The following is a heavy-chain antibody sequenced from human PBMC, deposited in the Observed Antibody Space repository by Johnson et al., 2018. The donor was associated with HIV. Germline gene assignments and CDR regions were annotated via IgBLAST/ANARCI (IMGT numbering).Heavy chain of an antibody. CDR3: ATDIAVGGAFDI. J-gene: IGHJ3*02. Sequence: QVQLVESGGGVVQPGGSLRLSCPASGFTFSSYFMHLVRQAPGKGLEWVAVISYDGSNKYYADSVKGRFTISRDNSKNTLYLQMNSLRAEDTAVYYCATDIAVGGAFDIWGQGTMVTVSS. CDR2: ISYDGSNK. V-gene: IGHV3-30*19. CDR1: GFTFSSYF. D-gene: IGHD6-19*01.